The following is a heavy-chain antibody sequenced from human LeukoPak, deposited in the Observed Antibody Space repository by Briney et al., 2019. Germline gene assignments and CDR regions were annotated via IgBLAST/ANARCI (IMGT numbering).Heavy chain of an antibody. D-gene: IGHD3-10*01. Sequence: PSETLSLTCAVYGGSFSGYYWSWIRQPPGKGLEWIGEINHSGSTNYNPSLKSRVTISVDTSKNQFSLKLSSVTAADTAVYYCARHRSSRGSGSYGVDYWGQGTLVTVSS. CDR2: INHSGST. CDR3: ARHRSSRGSGSYGVDY. V-gene: IGHV4-34*01. J-gene: IGHJ4*02. CDR1: GGSFSGYY.